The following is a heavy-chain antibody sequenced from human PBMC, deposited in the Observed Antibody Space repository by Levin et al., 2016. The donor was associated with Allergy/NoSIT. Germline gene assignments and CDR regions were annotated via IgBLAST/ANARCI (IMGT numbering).Heavy chain of an antibody. CDR1: SYTFTNYG. CDR2: ISVYNGNT. CDR3: ARESLIVGATGGDY. V-gene: IGHV1-18*01. Sequence: ASVKVSCKASSYTFTNYGITWVRQAPGQGLDWMGWISVYNGNTKYAQKLQGRVTMTTDTSTSTAYMELRSLRSDDTAVYYCARESLIVGATGGDYWGQGTLVTVSS. J-gene: IGHJ4*02. D-gene: IGHD1-26*01.